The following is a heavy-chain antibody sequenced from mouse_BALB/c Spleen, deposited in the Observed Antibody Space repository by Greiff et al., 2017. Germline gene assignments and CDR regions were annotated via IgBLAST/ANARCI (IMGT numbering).Heavy chain of an antibody. CDR3: AIYYGNYAWFAY. CDR1: GYTFSSYW. Sequence: VQLQESGAELMKPGASVKISCEATGYTFSSYWIEWVKQRPGHGLEWIGEILPGSGSTNYNEKFKGKATFTADTSSNTAYMQLSSLTSEDSAVYYCAIYYGNYAWFAYWGQGTLVTVSA. D-gene: IGHD2-1*01. J-gene: IGHJ3*01. CDR2: ILPGSGST. V-gene: IGHV1-9*01.